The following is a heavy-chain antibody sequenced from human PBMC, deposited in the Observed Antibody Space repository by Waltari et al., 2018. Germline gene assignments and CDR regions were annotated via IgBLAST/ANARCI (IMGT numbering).Heavy chain of an antibody. Sequence: QVQLQESGPGLVKPSETLSLTCAVSGYSISSGYYWGWIRQPPGKGLEWIGYIYYSGSTNYNPSLKSRVTISVDTSKNQFSLKLSSVTAADTAVYYCASKVAYSSSYGPFDYWGQGTLVTVSS. V-gene: IGHV4-38-2*01. D-gene: IGHD6-6*01. CDR2: IYYSGST. CDR1: GYSISSGYY. J-gene: IGHJ4*02. CDR3: ASKVAYSSSYGPFDY.